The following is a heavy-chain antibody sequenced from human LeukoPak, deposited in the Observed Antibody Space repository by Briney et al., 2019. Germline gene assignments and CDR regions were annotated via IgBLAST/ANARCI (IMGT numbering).Heavy chain of an antibody. D-gene: IGHD5-24*01. Sequence: GGSLRLSCAASGLTFSNYRMNWVRQAPGKGLEWVPSISGSGNYIYYADSMRGRFTISRDNAKNSVYLQMSSLRAEDTAVYYCAGHPAEMNTLWGQGTLVTVSS. CDR1: GLTFSNYR. CDR2: ISGSGNYI. V-gene: IGHV3-21*01. J-gene: IGHJ4*02. CDR3: AGHPAEMNTL.